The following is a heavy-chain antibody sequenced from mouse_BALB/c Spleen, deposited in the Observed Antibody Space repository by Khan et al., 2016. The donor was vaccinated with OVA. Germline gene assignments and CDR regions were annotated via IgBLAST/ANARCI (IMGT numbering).Heavy chain of an antibody. Sequence: QVQLKQSGPGLVQPSQSLSITCTVSGFSLTNYSVHWVRQSPGTGLEWLGVIWSAGSTDYNAAFISRLTIRKDTSRSQVFFKMNNLQPKDTAISYCARRCYDYARRALFAYWGQGTMLTVSA. V-gene: IGHV2-2*02. CDR3: ARRCYDYARRALFAY. D-gene: IGHD2-4*01. CDR2: IWSAGST. J-gene: IGHJ3*01. CDR1: GFSLTNYS.